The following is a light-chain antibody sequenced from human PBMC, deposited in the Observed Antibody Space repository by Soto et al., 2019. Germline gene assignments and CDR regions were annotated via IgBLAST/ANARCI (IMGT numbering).Light chain of an antibody. V-gene: IGKV2-30*01. Sequence: DVVMTQSPLALPVTLGQPASISCRSSHSLVYSNGDTHLSWFQQRPGQSPRRLIYKVSNRDSGVPDRFSGSGSGSDFTLKISRVEAEDVGIYYCMQGTHWPITFGQGTRLEIK. CDR2: KVS. CDR1: HSLVYSNGDTH. CDR3: MQGTHWPIT. J-gene: IGKJ5*01.